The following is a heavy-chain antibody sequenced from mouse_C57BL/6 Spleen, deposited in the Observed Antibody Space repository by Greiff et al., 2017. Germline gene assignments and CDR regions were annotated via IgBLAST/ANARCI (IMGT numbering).Heavy chain of an antibody. CDR3: ARKDYDYGVDY. V-gene: IGHV1-81*01. CDR2: IYPRSGNT. J-gene: IGHJ2*01. D-gene: IGHD2-4*01. CDR1: GYTFTSYG. Sequence: VQLMESGAELARPGASVKLSCKASGYTFTSYGISWVKQRTGQGLEWIGEIYPRSGNTYYNEKFKGKATLTADKYSSTAYMELRSLTSEDSAVYFCARKDYDYGVDYWGQGTTLTVSS.